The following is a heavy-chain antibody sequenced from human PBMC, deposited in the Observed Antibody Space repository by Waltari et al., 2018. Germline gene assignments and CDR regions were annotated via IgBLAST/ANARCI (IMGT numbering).Heavy chain of an antibody. J-gene: IGHJ6*02. CDR2: LSWDGGST. CDR1: GFTFDDYA. Sequence: EVQLVESGGVVVQPGGSLRLSCAASGFTFDDYAMHWVRQAPGKGLEWVSLLSWDGGSTYYADSVKGRFTIARDNSKNSLYLQMNSLRAEDTALYYCAKDTSTTLDGMDVWGQGTTVTVSS. CDR3: AKDTSTTLDGMDV. D-gene: IGHD5-12*01. V-gene: IGHV3-43D*04.